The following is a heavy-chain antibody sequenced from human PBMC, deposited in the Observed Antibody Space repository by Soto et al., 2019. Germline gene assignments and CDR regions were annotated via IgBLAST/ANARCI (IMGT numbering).Heavy chain of an antibody. J-gene: IGHJ4*02. D-gene: IGHD3-3*01. Sequence: GGSLRLSCAASGFTFSNAWMSWVRQAPGKGLEWVGRIKSKTDGGTTDYAAPVKGRFTISRDDSKNTLYLQMNSLKTEDTAVYYCTTETLPPYYDFWSGYYTVRAKGDYWGQGTLVTVSS. CDR3: TTETLPPYYDFWSGYYTVRAKGDY. V-gene: IGHV3-15*01. CDR1: GFTFSNAW. CDR2: IKSKTDGGTT.